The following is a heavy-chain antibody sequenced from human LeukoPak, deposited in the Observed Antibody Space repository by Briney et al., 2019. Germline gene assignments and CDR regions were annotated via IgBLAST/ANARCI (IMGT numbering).Heavy chain of an antibody. V-gene: IGHV3-20*04. CDR2: INWNGGST. CDR1: GFTFDDYG. J-gene: IGHJ3*02. D-gene: IGHD1-26*01. Sequence: GGSLRLSCAASGFTFDDYGMSWVRQAPGEGLEWVSGINWNGGSTGYADSVKGRFTISRDNAKNSLYLQMNSLRAEDTAVYYCARYRFVVGATDSFDMWGQGTTVTVSS. CDR3: ARYRFVVGATDSFDM.